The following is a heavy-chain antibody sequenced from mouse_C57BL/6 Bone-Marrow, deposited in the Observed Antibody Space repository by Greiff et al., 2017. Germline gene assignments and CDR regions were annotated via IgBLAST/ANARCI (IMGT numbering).Heavy chain of an antibody. D-gene: IGHD2-5*01. CDR2: IYPRSGNT. CDR1: GYTFTSYG. J-gene: IGHJ2*01. Sequence: QVQLQQSGAELARPGASVKLSCKASGYTFTSYGISWVKQRTGQGLEWIGEIYPRSGNTYYNEKFKGKATLTADKSSSTAYMELRSLTSEDSAVYFCARGRYYSNQLDYWGQGTTLTVSS. V-gene: IGHV1-81*01. CDR3: ARGRYYSNQLDY.